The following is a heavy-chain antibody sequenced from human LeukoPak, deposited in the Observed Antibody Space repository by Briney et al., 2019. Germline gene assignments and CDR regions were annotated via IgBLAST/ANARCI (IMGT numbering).Heavy chain of an antibody. CDR2: ISGSGGST. D-gene: IGHD3-10*01. J-gene: IGHJ4*02. V-gene: IGHV3-23*01. Sequence: GGSLRLSCAASGVTFSSYDMTWVRQAPGKGLEWVSAISGSGGSTYYADSVKGRFTISRDNSKNTLYLQMNSLRAEDSAVYYCAKADNYGSGSYWRFYFDYWGQGTLVTVSS. CDR3: AKADNYGSGSYWRFYFDY. CDR1: GVTFSSYD.